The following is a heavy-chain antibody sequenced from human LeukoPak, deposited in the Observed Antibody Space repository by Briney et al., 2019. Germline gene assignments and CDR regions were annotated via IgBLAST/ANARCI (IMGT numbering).Heavy chain of an antibody. Sequence: PSETLSLTCTVSGGSISSSSYYWSWIRQPPGKGLEWIGYIYYSGSTNYNPSLKSRVTISVDKSKNQFSLKLSSVTAADTAVYYCARVFGLEEDYWGQGTLVTVSS. J-gene: IGHJ4*02. V-gene: IGHV4-61*05. CDR3: ARVFGLEEDY. D-gene: IGHD1-1*01. CDR1: GGSISSSSYY. CDR2: IYYSGST.